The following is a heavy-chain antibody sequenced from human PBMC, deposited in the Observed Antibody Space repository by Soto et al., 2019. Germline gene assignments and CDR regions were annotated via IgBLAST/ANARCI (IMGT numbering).Heavy chain of an antibody. J-gene: IGHJ4*02. CDR1: GFTFRDYA. CDR2: ITGSSSNL. V-gene: IGHV3-23*01. Sequence: EVQLLESGGGLEQPGGSLRISCAASGFTFRDYAMSWVRQAPGKGLEWVTTITGSSSNLYYSDSVKGRFAISRDNSKNTLYLQMDSLTAEDTAVYYCAKGGAVYGLLTHDYWGQGTLVTVSS. CDR3: AKGGAVYGLLTHDY. D-gene: IGHD3-9*01.